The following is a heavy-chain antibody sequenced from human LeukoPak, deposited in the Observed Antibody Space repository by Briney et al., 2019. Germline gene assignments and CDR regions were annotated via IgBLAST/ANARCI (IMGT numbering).Heavy chain of an antibody. D-gene: IGHD3-22*01. CDR1: GFIFRSYA. CDR2: ISGRGDTT. V-gene: IGHV3-23*01. CDR3: AKDSPDYSDSTGYYPRSYFDY. J-gene: IGHJ4*02. Sequence: GGSLRLSCTASGFIFRSYAMSWVRQAPGKGLEWVSSISGRGDTTYYTDSVKGRFTILRDNSRNRLFLQMKSLSAEDTAVYYCAKDSPDYSDSTGYYPRSYFDYWGQGSLVTVPS.